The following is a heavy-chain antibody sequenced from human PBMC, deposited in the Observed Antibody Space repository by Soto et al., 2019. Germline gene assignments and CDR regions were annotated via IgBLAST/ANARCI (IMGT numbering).Heavy chain of an antibody. CDR2: IYYSGST. D-gene: IGHD5-12*01. CDR1: GGSISSGAYY. V-gene: IGHV4-31*03. CDR3: ARDQGELATIY. Sequence: SETLSLTCTVSGGSISSGAYYWSWIRQHPGKGLEWIGYIYYSGSTYYNPSLKSRVTISLDTSKNQFPLKLSSVTAADTAVYYCARDQGELATIYWGQGTLVTVSS. J-gene: IGHJ4*02.